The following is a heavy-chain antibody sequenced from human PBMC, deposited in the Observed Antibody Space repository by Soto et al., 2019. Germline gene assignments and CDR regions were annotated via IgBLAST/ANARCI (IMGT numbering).Heavy chain of an antibody. D-gene: IGHD6-6*01. J-gene: IGHJ3*02. CDR2: IIPILGIT. CDR3: ARSSYSSSSKALDI. V-gene: IGHV1-69*02. CDR1: GGTFSSYT. Sequence: QVQLVQSGAEVKTPGSSVNVSCKASGGTFSSYTISWVRQAPGQGLECVGRIIPILGITNYAQEFQGRVTITADKPTNTAYVELNSLRSEDTAVYYCARSSYSSSSKALDIWGQGSMVTVSS.